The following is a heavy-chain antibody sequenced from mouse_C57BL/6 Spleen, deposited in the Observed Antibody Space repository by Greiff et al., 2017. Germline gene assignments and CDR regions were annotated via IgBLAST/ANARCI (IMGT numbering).Heavy chain of an antibody. CDR3: ARMRWNPYYFDD. J-gene: IGHJ2*01. CDR2: ISSLAYSI. D-gene: IGHD1-1*02. Sequence: EVKVVESGGGLVQPGGSLKLSCAASGFTFSDYGMAWVRQAPRKGPEWVAFISSLAYSIYYADTVTGRCTISRENAKNTLYLEMSSLRSEDTAMDYCARMRWNPYYFDDWGQGTTLTVSS. V-gene: IGHV5-15*01. CDR1: GFTFSDYG.